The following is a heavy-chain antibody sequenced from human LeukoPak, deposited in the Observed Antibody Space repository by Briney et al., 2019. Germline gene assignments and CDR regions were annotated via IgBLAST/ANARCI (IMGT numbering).Heavy chain of an antibody. D-gene: IGHD3-16*01. J-gene: IGHJ4*02. V-gene: IGHV1-69*04. CDR2: IIPMRDIT. CDR3: ARGPYDGTYYFDS. CDR1: GGSFTKYA. Sequence: GPSVRLSCTTSGGSFTKYAISRGRHAPGQGLEWMGRIIPMRDITNYAQNFQDRVTITADKSTTTVYMEVNSLISEDMAVYFCARGPYDGTYYFDSWGQGTLVTVSS.